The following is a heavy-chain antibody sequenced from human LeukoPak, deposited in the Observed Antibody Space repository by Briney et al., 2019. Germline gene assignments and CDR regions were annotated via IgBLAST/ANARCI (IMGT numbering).Heavy chain of an antibody. Sequence: GGSLRLSCVASGFTFSSYGMHWVRQAPGKGLEWVAVISYDGSNKYYADSVKGRFTISRDNSKNTLYLQMNSLRAEDTAVYYCAKRGHSGSFYHYYYYYYYMDVWGKGTTVTVSS. CDR3: AKRGHSGSFYHYYYYYYYMDV. CDR2: ISYDGSNK. V-gene: IGHV3-30*18. J-gene: IGHJ6*03. D-gene: IGHD1-26*01. CDR1: GFTFSSYG.